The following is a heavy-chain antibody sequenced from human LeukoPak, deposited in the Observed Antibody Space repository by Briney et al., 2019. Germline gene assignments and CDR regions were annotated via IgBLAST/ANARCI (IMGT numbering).Heavy chain of an antibody. CDR3: ARGPGSYSSRPYYFDY. CDR2: INHSGST. D-gene: IGHD6-13*01. Sequence: SETLSLTCAVYGGSFSGYYWSWIRQPPGKGLEWIGEINHSGSTNYNPSLKSRVTISVDTSENQFSLKLSSVTAADTAVYYCARGPGSYSSRPYYFDYWGQGTLVTVSS. V-gene: IGHV4-34*01. J-gene: IGHJ4*02. CDR1: GGSFSGYY.